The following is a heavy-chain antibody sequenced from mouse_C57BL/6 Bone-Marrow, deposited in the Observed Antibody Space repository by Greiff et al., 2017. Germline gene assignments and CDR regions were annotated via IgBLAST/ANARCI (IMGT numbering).Heavy chain of an antibody. Sequence: EVQLVESGGDLVKPGGSLKLSCAASGFTFSSYGLSWVRQTPDKRLEWVATISSGGSYTYYPDSVKGRFTISRDNAKNTLYLQRSSLKSENTAMYYCARHEDYYSNYDFDAMDYWGQGTSVTVSS. CDR2: ISSGGSYT. V-gene: IGHV5-6*01. D-gene: IGHD2-5*01. CDR3: ARHEDYYSNYDFDAMDY. CDR1: GFTFSSYG. J-gene: IGHJ4*01.